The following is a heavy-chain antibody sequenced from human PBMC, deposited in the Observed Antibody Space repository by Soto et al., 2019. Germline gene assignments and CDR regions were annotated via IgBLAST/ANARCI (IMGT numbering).Heavy chain of an antibody. D-gene: IGHD3-10*01. Sequence: QVQLVQSGAELKKPGASVKVSCKASGYTFSNYDMNWVRQATGQGPEWIGWVNPNNGDTGYAQKFQGRVTLTTDISTTTAYMELTSLRSEDPAMYYCAKVSRKGSAIDFDYWGQGTLITVSS. CDR2: VNPNNGDT. V-gene: IGHV1-8*01. CDR1: GYTFSNYD. J-gene: IGHJ4*02. CDR3: AKVSRKGSAIDFDY.